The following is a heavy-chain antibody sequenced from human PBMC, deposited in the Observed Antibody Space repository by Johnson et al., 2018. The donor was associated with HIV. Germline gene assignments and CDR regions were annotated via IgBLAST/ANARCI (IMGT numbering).Heavy chain of an antibody. Sequence: VQLVESGGGLVQPGGSLILSCAASGFTFSSYAMSWVRQAPGKGLQWVSSSSGSGGTTYYADSVKGRVTISRDNSKNTLYLQMNSLRAEDTAVYYCARVTLVLDIWGQGTMVTVSS. CDR2: SSGSGGTT. CDR1: GFTFSSYA. V-gene: IGHV3-23*04. D-gene: IGHD4-23*01. CDR3: ARVTLVLDI. J-gene: IGHJ3*02.